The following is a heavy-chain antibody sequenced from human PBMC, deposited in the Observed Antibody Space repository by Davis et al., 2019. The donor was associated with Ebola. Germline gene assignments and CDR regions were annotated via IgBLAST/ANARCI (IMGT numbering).Heavy chain of an antibody. CDR2: ISYDGSNE. D-gene: IGHD3-10*01. CDR1: GFTFSSYA. Sequence: GESLKISCAVSGFTFSSYAMHWVRQAPGKGLEWVALISYDGSNEYYADSVKGRFTIFRDNSKNTLFLQMNSLRAEDTAVYYCARDGTIVGYYYYYIDVWGKGTTVTVSS. J-gene: IGHJ6*03. CDR3: ARDGTIVGYYYYYIDV. V-gene: IGHV3-30-3*01.